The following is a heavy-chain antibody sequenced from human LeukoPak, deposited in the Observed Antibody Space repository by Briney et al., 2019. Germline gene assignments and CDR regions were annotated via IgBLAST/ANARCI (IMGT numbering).Heavy chain of an antibody. D-gene: IGHD6-19*01. CDR3: ARERGEEYSSGWYKTNFFDT. CDR1: GGSISSSNW. V-gene: IGHV4-4*02. CDR2: IYHSGST. J-gene: IGHJ4*02. Sequence: SETLSLTCAVSGGSISSSNWWSWARQPPGKGLEWIGEIYHSGSTNYNPSLKSRVTISVDKSKNQFSLKLSSVTAADTALYYCARERGEEYSSGWYKTNFFDTWGQGTRVTVSS.